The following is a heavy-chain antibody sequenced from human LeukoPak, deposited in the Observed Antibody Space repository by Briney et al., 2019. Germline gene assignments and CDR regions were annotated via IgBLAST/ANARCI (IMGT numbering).Heavy chain of an antibody. J-gene: IGHJ4*02. CDR1: GFTFSDYY. D-gene: IGHD1-26*01. Sequence: GGSLRLSCAASGFTFSDYYMSWIRQAPGKGLEWVSYISSSGSTIYYADSVKGRFTISRDNAKNSLYLQVNSLRAEDTAVYYCARDGNSIVGATTRNYWGQGTLVTVSS. CDR2: ISSSGSTI. V-gene: IGHV3-11*04. CDR3: ARDGNSIVGATTRNY.